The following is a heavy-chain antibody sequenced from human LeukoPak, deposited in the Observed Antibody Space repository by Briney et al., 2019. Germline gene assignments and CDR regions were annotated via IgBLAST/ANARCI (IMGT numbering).Heavy chain of an antibody. Sequence: SETLSLTCAVYGGSFSGYYWSWIRQPPGKGLEWIGEINHSGSTNCNPSLKSRVTISVDTSKNQFSLKLSSVTAADTAVYYCARGRVITNYYMDVWGKGTTVTVSS. CDR2: INHSGST. V-gene: IGHV4-34*01. CDR3: ARGRVITNYYMDV. J-gene: IGHJ6*03. D-gene: IGHD2-21*01. CDR1: GGSFSGYY.